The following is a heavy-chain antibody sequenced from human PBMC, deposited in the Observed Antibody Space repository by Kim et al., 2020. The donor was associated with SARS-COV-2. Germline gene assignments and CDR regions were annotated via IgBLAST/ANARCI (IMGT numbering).Heavy chain of an antibody. Sequence: ASVKVSCKASGYTFTSYYMHWVRQAPGQGLEWMGIINPSGGSTSYAQKFQGRVTMTRDTSTSTVYMELSSLRSEDTAVYYCARDRLAMIVVVSKGEPAYWGQGTLVTVSS. J-gene: IGHJ4*02. D-gene: IGHD3-22*01. CDR2: INPSGGST. CDR3: ARDRLAMIVVVSKGEPAY. V-gene: IGHV1-46*01. CDR1: GYTFTSYY.